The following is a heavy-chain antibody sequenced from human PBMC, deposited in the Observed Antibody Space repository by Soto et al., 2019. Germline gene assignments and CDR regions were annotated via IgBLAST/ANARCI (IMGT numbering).Heavy chain of an antibody. V-gene: IGHV4-4*02. CDR3: ARDRRVRGVIRLGDV. J-gene: IGHJ6*02. CDR1: GASITSSHW. CDR2: IHHSGST. Sequence: ASETLSLTCTVSAVSGASITSSHWWSWVRQPPGKGLEWIGEIHHSGSTNYNPSLKSRVTLSVDTSKNQFSLKLSSVTAADTAVYYCARDRRVRGVIRLGDVWGQGTTVTVSS. D-gene: IGHD3-10*01.